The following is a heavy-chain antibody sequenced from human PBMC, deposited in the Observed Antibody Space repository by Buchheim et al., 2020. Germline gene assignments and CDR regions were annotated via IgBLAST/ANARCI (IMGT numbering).Heavy chain of an antibody. J-gene: IGHJ4*02. V-gene: IGHV3-48*02. D-gene: IGHD1-7*01. CDR2: ITSDSTTI. CDR3: ARDSNYIRFDC. Sequence: EVQLVESGGGLVQPGGSLRLSCAASGFTFSSYTMHWVRQAPGKGLEWLSYITSDSTTIYYADSVKGRFTISRDNAQNSLYLQMHSLRDEDTAVYYCARDSNYIRFDCWGQGTL. CDR1: GFTFSSYT.